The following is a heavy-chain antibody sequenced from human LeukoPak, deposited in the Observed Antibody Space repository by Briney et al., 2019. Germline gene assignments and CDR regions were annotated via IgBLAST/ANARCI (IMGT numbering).Heavy chain of an antibody. V-gene: IGHV1-2*02. J-gene: IGHJ1*01. D-gene: IGHD2-15*01. Sequence: ASVKVSCKASGYTFINYYMHWVRQAPGQGLEWMGWINPNSGGTNYAQKFQGRVTMTRDTSISTAYMELSRLRSDDTAVYYCARPVLCSGGSCQGYFQHWGRGTLVTVSS. CDR2: INPNSGGT. CDR1: GYTFINYY. CDR3: ARPVLCSGGSCQGYFQH.